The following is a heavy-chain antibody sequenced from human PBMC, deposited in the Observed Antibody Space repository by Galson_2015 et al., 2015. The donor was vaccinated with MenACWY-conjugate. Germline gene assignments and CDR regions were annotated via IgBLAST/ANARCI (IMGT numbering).Heavy chain of an antibody. Sequence: SLRLSCAASGFIFNTYWMHWVRQAPGQGLQWVASISSNGNYIYYGDSVEGRFTISRDNAKNSMYLQMNSLTVEDTAVYYCSRVGTIALDGFDYWGQGTLVTVSS. J-gene: IGHJ4*02. CDR1: GFIFNTYW. D-gene: IGHD2-21*01. V-gene: IGHV3-21*01. CDR3: SRVGTIALDGFDY. CDR2: ISSNGNYI.